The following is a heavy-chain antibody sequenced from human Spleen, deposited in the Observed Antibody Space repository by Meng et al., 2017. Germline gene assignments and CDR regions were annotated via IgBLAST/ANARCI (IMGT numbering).Heavy chain of an antibody. CDR3: ARDFCSSGSCYNH. J-gene: IGHJ4*01. CDR2: INPNSGGT. V-gene: IGHV1-2*06. D-gene: IGHD2-15*01. Sequence: ASVKVSCKASEYSFTDYYLHWVRQAPGQGLEWMGRINPNSGGTNSAQKFQGRVTMTRDTSVNTAYMELSSLRSDDTAVYYCARDFCSSGSCYNHWGQGTLVTVSS. CDR1: EYSFTDYY.